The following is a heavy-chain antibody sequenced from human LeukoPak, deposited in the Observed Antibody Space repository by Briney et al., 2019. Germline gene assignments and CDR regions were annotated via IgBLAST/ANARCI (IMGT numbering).Heavy chain of an antibody. Sequence: GGSLRLSCAASGFTFSNSGMTWVRQAPGKGLEWVSAISAGGSDTIYTDSVKDRFTISRDNSKNTLYLQMNSLRAEDTAVYYCAKGGNSGPLDYWGQGTLVTVSS. CDR1: GFTFSNSG. J-gene: IGHJ4*02. D-gene: IGHD1-7*01. CDR3: AKGGNSGPLDY. V-gene: IGHV3-23*01. CDR2: ISAGGSDT.